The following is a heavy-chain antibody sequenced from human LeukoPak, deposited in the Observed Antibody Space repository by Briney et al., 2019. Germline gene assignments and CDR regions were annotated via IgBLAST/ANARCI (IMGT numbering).Heavy chain of an antibody. CDR2: IYYSGST. V-gene: IGHV4-59*08. Sequence: SETLSLTCTVSGGSISSYYWSWIRQPPGKGLEWIGYIYYSGSTNYNPSLKSRVTISVDTSKNQFYLKLSSVTAADTAVYYCARTRSGPRGVIIPNYYYYGMDVWGQGTTVTVSS. CDR1: GGSISSYY. CDR3: ARTRSGPRGVIIPNYYYYGMDV. D-gene: IGHD3-10*01. J-gene: IGHJ6*02.